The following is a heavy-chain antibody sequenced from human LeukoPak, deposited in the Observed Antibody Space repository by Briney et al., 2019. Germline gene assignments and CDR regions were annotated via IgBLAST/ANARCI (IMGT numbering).Heavy chain of an antibody. CDR1: GYSFTTYW. Sequence: GESLKISCKGSGYSFTTYWIGWVRQIPGKGLEWMGIVYPGDSDTRYSPSFQGQVTISADKSINTAYLQWRSLKASDTAMYYCARRTASMAAAPDYWGQGTLVTVSS. V-gene: IGHV5-51*01. J-gene: IGHJ4*02. D-gene: IGHD6-13*01. CDR2: VYPGDSDT. CDR3: ARRTASMAAAPDY.